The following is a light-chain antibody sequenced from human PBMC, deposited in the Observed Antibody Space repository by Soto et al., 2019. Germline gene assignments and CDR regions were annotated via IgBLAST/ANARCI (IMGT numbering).Light chain of an antibody. CDR1: QSLLYSNGYNY. CDR3: MQALQTPWT. Sequence: DIVMTQSPLSLPVTAGEPASVSCRSSQSLLYSNGYNYLDWYLQKPGQSPQLLIYWGSNRASGVPDRFSGSGSGTDFTLKISRVEAEDVGVYYCMQALQTPWTFGQGTKVDIK. J-gene: IGKJ1*01. V-gene: IGKV2-28*01. CDR2: WGS.